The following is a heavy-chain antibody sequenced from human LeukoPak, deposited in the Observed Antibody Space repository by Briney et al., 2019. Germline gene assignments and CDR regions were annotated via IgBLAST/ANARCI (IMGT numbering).Heavy chain of an antibody. D-gene: IGHD6-13*01. J-gene: IGHJ4*02. Sequence: GGSLRLSCAASGFTFNTCAMSWVRQAPGRGLEWVSTISPSGTNTYYADSVKGRFTISRDNSKSTLYLQMNSLRTEDTAVHYCTKNLRTVAGQFYFDYWGQGTLVTVSS. CDR2: ISPSGTNT. CDR3: TKNLRTVAGQFYFDY. CDR1: GFTFNTCA. V-gene: IGHV3-23*01.